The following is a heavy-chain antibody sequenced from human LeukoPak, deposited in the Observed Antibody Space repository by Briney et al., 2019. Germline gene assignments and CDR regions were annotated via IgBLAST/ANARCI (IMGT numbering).Heavy chain of an antibody. J-gene: IGHJ4*02. CDR3: ARCDILTGCDY. Sequence: GGSLRLSCAASGFTVSSNYMSWVRQAPGKGLEWVSVIYSGGSTYYADSVKGRFTISRDNSKNTLYLQMKSLRAEDTAAYYCARCDILTGCDYWGQGTLVTVSS. CDR1: GFTVSSNY. D-gene: IGHD3-9*01. V-gene: IGHV3-53*01. CDR2: IYSGGST.